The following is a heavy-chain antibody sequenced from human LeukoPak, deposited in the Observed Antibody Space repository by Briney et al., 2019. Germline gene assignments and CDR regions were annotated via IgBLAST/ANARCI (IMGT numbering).Heavy chain of an antibody. J-gene: IGHJ4*02. V-gene: IGHV4-30-4*01. D-gene: IGHD2-15*01. CDR3: ARQLLYWGFDY. Sequence: PSETLSLTCTVSGGSISSGDYYWSWIRKPPGKGLEWIGYIYYSGSTYYNPSFRSRVTISVDTSKNQFSLKLSSVTAADTAVYYCARQLLYWGFDYWGQGTLVTVSS. CDR1: GGSISSGDYY. CDR2: IYYSGST.